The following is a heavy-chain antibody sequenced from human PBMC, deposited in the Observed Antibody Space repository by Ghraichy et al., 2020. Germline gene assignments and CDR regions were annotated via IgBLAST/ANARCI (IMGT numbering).Heavy chain of an antibody. CDR2: ISSSVSGSYT. J-gene: IGHJ4*02. V-gene: IGHV3-11*01. Sequence: GGSLRLSCAASGFTLSDHYMSWFRQAPGRGLEWVSFISSSVSGSYTSYANSVKGRFTMSGDNAKNSLSLQMNNLRDEDTAVYYCAQGGGADWGQGTLVTVSS. CDR3: AQGGGAD. CDR1: GFTLSDHY. D-gene: IGHD4-23*01.